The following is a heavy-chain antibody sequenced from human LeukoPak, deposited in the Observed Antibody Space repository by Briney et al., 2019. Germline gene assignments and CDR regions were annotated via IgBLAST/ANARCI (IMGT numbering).Heavy chain of an antibody. CDR2: IKQDGSEK. V-gene: IGHV3-7*01. CDR3: ARDSFGALAAAAGDAFDI. D-gene: IGHD6-13*01. J-gene: IGHJ3*02. CDR1: GFTFSSYW. Sequence: GGSLRLSCAASGFTFSSYWMSWVRQAPGKGLEWVANIKQDGSEKYYVDSVKGRLTISRDNAKNSLYLQMNSLRAEDTAVYYCARDSFGALAAAAGDAFDIWGQGTMVTVSS.